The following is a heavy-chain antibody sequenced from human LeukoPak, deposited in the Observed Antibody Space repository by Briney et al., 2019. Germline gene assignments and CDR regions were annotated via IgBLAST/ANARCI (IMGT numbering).Heavy chain of an antibody. CDR2: IYYRGST. D-gene: IGHD6-19*01. CDR1: GGSISSSSYY. Sequence: KPSETLSLTCTVSGGSISSSSYYWGWIRQPPGKGLEWIGSIYYRGSTYYNPSLKSRVTISVDTSKNQFSLKLSSVTAADTAVYYCASAYSSGWADWFDPWGQGTLVTVSS. V-gene: IGHV4-39*01. CDR3: ASAYSSGWADWFDP. J-gene: IGHJ5*02.